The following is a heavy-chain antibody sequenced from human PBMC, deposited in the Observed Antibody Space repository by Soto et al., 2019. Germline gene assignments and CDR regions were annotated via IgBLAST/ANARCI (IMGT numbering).Heavy chain of an antibody. CDR2: ISGSGYTT. Sequence: EVQLLESGGGLVQPGGSLRLSCAASGFTFTNYAMSWVRQAPGKGLECVSAISGSGYTTYYADSVKGRFTISRDNSKKTLYLQMNRLTAEDTAVYYCASRFYGDYPDYYYAMDVWGQGTTVTVSS. CDR3: ASRFYGDYPDYYYAMDV. V-gene: IGHV3-23*01. J-gene: IGHJ6*02. CDR1: GFTFTNYA. D-gene: IGHD4-17*01.